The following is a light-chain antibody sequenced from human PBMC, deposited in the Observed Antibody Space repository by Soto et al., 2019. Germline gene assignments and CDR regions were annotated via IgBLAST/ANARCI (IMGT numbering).Light chain of an antibody. CDR2: EVR. CDR1: SSDVGTYNR. CDR3: GSYTSSNTWV. V-gene: IGLV2-18*02. J-gene: IGLJ3*02. Sequence: QSVLTQPPSVSGSPGQSVTISCTGTSSDVGTYNRVSWYQQPPGTAPKLLIYEVRNRPSGVPDRFSGSKSGNTASLTISGLQAEDEADYYCGSYTSSNTWVFGGGTKLTVL.